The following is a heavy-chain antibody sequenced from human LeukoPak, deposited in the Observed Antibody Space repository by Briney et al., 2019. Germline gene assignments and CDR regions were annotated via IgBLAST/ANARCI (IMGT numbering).Heavy chain of an antibody. V-gene: IGHV3-23*01. Sequence: GGSLRLSCAASGFTFSSHGMNWVRQAPGKGLEWVSGISPNGVITYYADSVKGRFTISRDNSKHTLYLQMNSLRADDTAVYYCAKDYYDSYYFDHWGQGTQVTVSS. D-gene: IGHD3-3*01. CDR3: AKDYYDSYYFDH. CDR2: ISPNGVIT. CDR1: GFTFSSHG. J-gene: IGHJ4*02.